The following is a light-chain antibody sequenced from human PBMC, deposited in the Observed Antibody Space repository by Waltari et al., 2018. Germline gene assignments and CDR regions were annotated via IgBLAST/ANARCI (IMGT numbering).Light chain of an antibody. CDR2: GKN. V-gene: IGLV3-19*01. Sequence: SSELTQDPAVSVALGQTVRITFQGDSLRSYYASWDQQKPGQAPVLVIYGKNNPPPGIPDRFSGSSSGNTASLTITGAQAEDEADYYCNSRDSSGNLVVFGGGTKLTVL. J-gene: IGLJ2*01. CDR3: NSRDSSGNLVV. CDR1: SLRSYY.